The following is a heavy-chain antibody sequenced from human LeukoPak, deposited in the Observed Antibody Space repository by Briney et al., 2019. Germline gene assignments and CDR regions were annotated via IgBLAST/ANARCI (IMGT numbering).Heavy chain of an antibody. V-gene: IGHV3-74*01. D-gene: IGHD6-13*01. J-gene: IGHJ4*02. CDR2: INSDGSST. CDR3: ARRGIAAAGDY. CDR1: GFTFSSYW. Sequence: GGSLRLSCAASGFTFSSYWMHWVRQAPGKGLVWVSRINSDGSSTSYADSVKGRLTISRDNAKNTLYLQMNSLRAEDTAVYYCARRGIAAAGDYWGQGTLVTVSS.